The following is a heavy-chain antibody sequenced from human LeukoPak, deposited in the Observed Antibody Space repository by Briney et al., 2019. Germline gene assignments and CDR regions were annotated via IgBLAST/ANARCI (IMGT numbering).Heavy chain of an antibody. CDR3: ARDHHCSSTSCYLMSYYYGMDV. J-gene: IGHJ6*02. CDR1: GYTFTSYG. V-gene: IGHV1-18*01. CDR2: ISAYNGNT. Sequence: GASVKVSCKASGYTFTSYGISWVRQAPGQGLEWMGWISAYNGNTNYAQKLQGRVTMTTDTSTSTAYMELRSLRSDDTAVYYCARDHHCSSTSCYLMSYYYGMDVWGQGTTVTVSS. D-gene: IGHD2-2*01.